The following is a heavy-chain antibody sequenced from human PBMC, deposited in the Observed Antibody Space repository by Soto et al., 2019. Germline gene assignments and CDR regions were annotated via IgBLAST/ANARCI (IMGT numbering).Heavy chain of an antibody. Sequence: EVQLVESGGGLVKPGGSLRLSCAASGFTFSSYSMNWVRQAPGKGLEWVSSISSSSSYIYYSDSVKGRFTISRDNDKNALYLQMNSLRADDTAVYYCARYEAVAGRDDFDYWGQGTLVTVSS. CDR3: ARYEAVAGRDDFDY. J-gene: IGHJ4*02. CDR2: ISSSSSYI. CDR1: GFTFSSYS. D-gene: IGHD6-19*01. V-gene: IGHV3-21*01.